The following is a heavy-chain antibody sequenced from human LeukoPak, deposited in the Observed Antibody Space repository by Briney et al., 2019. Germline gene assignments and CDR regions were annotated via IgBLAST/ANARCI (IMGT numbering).Heavy chain of an antibody. CDR2: IIPIFGTA. CDR3: ARGEQLDAFDI. V-gene: IGHV1-69*05. Sequence: SVKVSCKASGGTFSSYAISWVRQAPGQGLEWMGGIIPIFGTANYAQKFQGRVTITRNTSISTAYMELSSLRSEDTAVYYCARGEQLDAFDIWGQGTMVTVSS. J-gene: IGHJ3*02. CDR1: GGTFSSYA. D-gene: IGHD6-6*01.